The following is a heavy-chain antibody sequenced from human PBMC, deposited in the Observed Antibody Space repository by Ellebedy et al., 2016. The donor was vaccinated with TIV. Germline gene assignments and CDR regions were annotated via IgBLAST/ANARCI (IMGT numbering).Heavy chain of an antibody. D-gene: IGHD2-15*01. CDR3: ARGRVVVVAAIYYFDY. Sequence: ASVKVSXXASGYTFTSYDINWVRQATGQGLEWMGWMNPNSGNTGYVQKFQGRVTMTRNTSISTAYMELSSLRSEDTAVYYCARGRVVVVAAIYYFDYWGQGTLVTVSS. V-gene: IGHV1-8*01. CDR1: GYTFTSYD. CDR2: MNPNSGNT. J-gene: IGHJ4*02.